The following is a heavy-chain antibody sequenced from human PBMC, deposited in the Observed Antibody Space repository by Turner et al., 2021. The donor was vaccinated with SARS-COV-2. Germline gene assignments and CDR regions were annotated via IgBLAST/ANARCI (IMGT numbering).Heavy chain of an antibody. V-gene: IGHV3-21*01. D-gene: IGHD6-13*01. CDR1: GFTLSSYS. Sequence: EVQLVESGGGLVKPGGSLRLSCAASGFTLSSYSMNWVRQAPGKGLEWVSSISSSSSYIYYADSVKVRFTISRDNAKNSLYLQMNSLRAEDTAVYYCASIAAADPKYYHYYGIDVWGQGTTVTVSS. CDR2: ISSSSSYI. J-gene: IGHJ6*02. CDR3: ASIAAADPKYYHYYGIDV.